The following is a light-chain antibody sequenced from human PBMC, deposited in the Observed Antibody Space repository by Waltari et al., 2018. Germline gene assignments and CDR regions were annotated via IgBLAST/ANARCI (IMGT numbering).Light chain of an antibody. CDR3: QTRFNWPLT. CDR2: DAS. V-gene: IGKV3-11*01. J-gene: IGKJ4*01. Sequence: EIVLAQSPATLSLSPGERGERAAISCRASQSVAKFLAWYQHKPVQAPRIIIYDASTKATGIPARFSGSGYGTDFTLTISSLEPEDFAVYYCQTRFNWPLTFGGGTEVEIK. CDR1: QSVAKF.